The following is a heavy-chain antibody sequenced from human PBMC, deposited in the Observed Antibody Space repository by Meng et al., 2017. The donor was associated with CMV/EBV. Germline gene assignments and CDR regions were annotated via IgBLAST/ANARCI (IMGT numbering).Heavy chain of an antibody. CDR2: IYYSGST. CDR3: ARDSAVAGVVDY. J-gene: IGHJ4*02. D-gene: IGHD6-19*01. Sequence: QRQLQEAAPALVKPSETLSLTCTVSGGSISSSSYYWGWIRQPPGKGLEWIGRIYYSGSTYYNPSLKSRVTISVDTSKNQFSLKLSSVTAADTAVYYCARDSAVAGVVDYWGQGTLVTVSS. V-gene: IGHV4-39*07. CDR1: GGSISSSSYY.